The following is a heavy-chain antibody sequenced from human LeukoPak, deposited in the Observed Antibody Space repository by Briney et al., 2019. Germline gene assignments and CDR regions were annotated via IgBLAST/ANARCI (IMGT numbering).Heavy chain of an antibody. Sequence: ASVKVSCKASGYTFTDHQIHWVRQQGQGLEWMGRINPKTGGTDNAQRFQGRVTMTRDTSTSTAYMELRSLKSDDTAVYYCARGILAGHMRNWGQGTLVTVSS. D-gene: IGHD2-2*01. CDR1: GYTFTDHQ. CDR2: INPKTGGT. CDR3: ARGILAGHMRN. J-gene: IGHJ4*02. V-gene: IGHV1-2*06.